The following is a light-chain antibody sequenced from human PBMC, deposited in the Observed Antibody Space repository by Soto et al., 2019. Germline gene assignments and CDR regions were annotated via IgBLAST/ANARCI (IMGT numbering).Light chain of an antibody. CDR1: SSDVGGYNF. V-gene: IGLV2-8*01. CDR3: SSGAGSGIYV. J-gene: IGLJ1*01. Sequence: QSALTQPPSASGSPGQSVTISCTGTSSDVGGYNFVSWYQQHPGKSPKLMIYEVSKRPSGVPDRFYGSKSGNTASLTVSGLQAEDDPDYYCSSGAGSGIYVFGTGTKVTVL. CDR2: EVS.